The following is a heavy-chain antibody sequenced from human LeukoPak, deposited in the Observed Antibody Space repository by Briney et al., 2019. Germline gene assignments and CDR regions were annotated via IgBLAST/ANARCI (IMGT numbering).Heavy chain of an antibody. CDR1: GFTFSSYW. CDR3: ARVRYSSGWDHAFDI. V-gene: IGHV3-7*01. D-gene: IGHD6-19*01. Sequence: GSLRLSCAASGFTFSSYWMSWVRQAPGKGLEWVANIKQDGSEKYYVDSVKGRFTISRDNAKNSLYLQMNSLRAEDTAVYYCARVRYSSGWDHAFDIWGQGTMVTVSS. J-gene: IGHJ3*02. CDR2: IKQDGSEK.